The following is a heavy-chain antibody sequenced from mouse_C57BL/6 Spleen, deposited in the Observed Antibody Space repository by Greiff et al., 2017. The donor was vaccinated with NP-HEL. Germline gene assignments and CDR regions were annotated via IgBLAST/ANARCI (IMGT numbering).Heavy chain of an antibody. Sequence: DVKLQESGPGLVKPSQSLSLTCSVTGYSITSGYYWNWIRQFPGNKLEWMGYISYDGSNNYNPSLKNRISITRDTSKNQFFLKLNSVTTEDTATYYCARADDYVFDYWGQGTTLTVSS. CDR3: ARADDYVFDY. CDR1: GYSITSGYY. D-gene: IGHD2-4*01. CDR2: ISYDGSN. J-gene: IGHJ2*01. V-gene: IGHV3-6*01.